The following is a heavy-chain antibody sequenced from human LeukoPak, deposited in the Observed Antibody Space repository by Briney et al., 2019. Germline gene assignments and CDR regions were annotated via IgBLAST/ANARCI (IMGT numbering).Heavy chain of an antibody. J-gene: IGHJ5*02. V-gene: IGHV6-1*01. CDR1: GDSVSSNSAA. CDR3: ARDLYSCSSGRGFDP. D-gene: IGHD6-6*01. CDR2: TYYRSKSYN. Sequence: SQTLSLTCAISGDSVSSNSAAWNWIRQSPWRGLEWLGRTYYRSKSYNDYALAVKSRITINPDTAKTQFSLQLNSVTPEDTAVYYCARDLYSCSSGRGFDPWGQGTLVTVSS.